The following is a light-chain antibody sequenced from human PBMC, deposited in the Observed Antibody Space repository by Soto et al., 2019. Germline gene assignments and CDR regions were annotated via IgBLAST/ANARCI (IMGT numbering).Light chain of an antibody. CDR1: SSNIGDHA. V-gene: IGLV1-36*01. J-gene: IGLJ3*02. CDR3: ASWDDSLNGVV. CDR2: YDD. Sequence: QSTLLQPSSVSEAPGQRVTISCSGGSSNIGDHAVTWYQQVPGMPPKLLIYYDDLRPPGVSDRFSGTKSGTSASLAISGLQSDDEADYYCASWDDSLNGVVFGGGTQLTVL.